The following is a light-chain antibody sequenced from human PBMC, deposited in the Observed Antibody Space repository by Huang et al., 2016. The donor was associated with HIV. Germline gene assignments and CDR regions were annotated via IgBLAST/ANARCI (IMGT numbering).Light chain of an antibody. V-gene: IGKV1-39*01. CDR1: QTISSY. Sequence: DIQMTQSPSSLSASVGDRITITCRASQTISSYVNWYQQKPGKAPKLLIYAASSLQSGVPSRFSGSGSGTDFTLTISSLQREDFATYYCQQSFSTPRMFGQGTKVEIK. CDR2: AAS. CDR3: QQSFSTPRM. J-gene: IGKJ1*01.